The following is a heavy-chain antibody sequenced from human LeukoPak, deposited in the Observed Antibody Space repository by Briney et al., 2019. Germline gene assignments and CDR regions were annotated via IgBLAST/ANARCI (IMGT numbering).Heavy chain of an antibody. V-gene: IGHV3-43*02. Sequence: PGGSLRLSXAASGFTFNDYAMHWVRQAPGKGLEWLSLISGDGGSTYYADSVKGRFTISTDNSKNSLYLQMNSLRTEDTALYYCAKALNIYLVALWFDPWGQGTLVTVSS. D-gene: IGHD2-8*02. J-gene: IGHJ5*02. CDR1: GFTFNDYA. CDR3: AKALNIYLVALWFDP. CDR2: ISGDGGST.